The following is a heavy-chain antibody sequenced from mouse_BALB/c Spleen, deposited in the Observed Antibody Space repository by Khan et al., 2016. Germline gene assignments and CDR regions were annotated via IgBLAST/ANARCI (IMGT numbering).Heavy chain of an antibody. Sequence: QVQLQQSGAELVRPGSSVKISCKASGFAFSSYWMNWVKQRPGQGLEWIGQIYPGDGDTNYNGKFKGKATLTAYKSSSTAYMQLSSLTSEDSAVYFCASGTPFANWGQGTLVTVSA. D-gene: IGHD1-1*01. V-gene: IGHV1-80*01. CDR3: ASGTPFAN. CDR1: GFAFSSYW. CDR2: IYPGDGDT. J-gene: IGHJ3*01.